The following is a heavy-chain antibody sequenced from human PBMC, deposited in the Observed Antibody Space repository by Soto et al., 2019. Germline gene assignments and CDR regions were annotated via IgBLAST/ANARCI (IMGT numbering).Heavy chain of an antibody. CDR3: ARNPLRYFDWSSPGYYGMDV. V-gene: IGHV4-59*12. D-gene: IGHD3-9*01. J-gene: IGHJ6*02. CDR1: GGSISSYY. Sequence: PSETLSLTCTVSGGSISSYYWSWIRQPPGKGLEWIGYIYYSGTTTNYNPSLKSRVTLSVDTSKNQFSLKLSSVTAVDTAVYYCARNPLRYFDWSSPGYYGMDVWGQGTTVTVSS. CDR2: IYYSGTTT.